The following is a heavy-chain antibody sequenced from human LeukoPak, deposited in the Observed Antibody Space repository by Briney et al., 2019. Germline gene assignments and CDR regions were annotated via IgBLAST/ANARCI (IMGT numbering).Heavy chain of an antibody. D-gene: IGHD3-22*01. CDR2: INPSGGST. CDR3: ARGTYYYDSSGSGAFDI. Sequence: ASVKVSCKASGYTFSNYYMHWVRQAPGQGLEWMGIINPSGGSTSYEQKFQGRVTMTRDTSTSTVYMEMSSLTSEDTAVYYYARGTYYYDSSGSGAFDIWGQGTMVTVSS. CDR1: GYTFSNYY. J-gene: IGHJ3*02. V-gene: IGHV1-46*01.